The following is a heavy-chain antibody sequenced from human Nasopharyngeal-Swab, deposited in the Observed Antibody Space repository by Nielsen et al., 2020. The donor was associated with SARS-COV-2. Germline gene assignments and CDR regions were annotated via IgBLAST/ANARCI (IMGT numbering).Heavy chain of an antibody. CDR3: ARCGLPDCSGSNCPYYYYSMDV. D-gene: IGHD2-15*01. CDR2: IYYSGST. Sequence: SETLSLTCAVSGGSISSGGYYWSWIRQHPGKGLEWIGYIYYSGSTYYNPSLSSRVTIAVDKSKNHFSLRLSSVTAADTAVYYCARCGLPDCSGSNCPYYYYSMDVWGKGTTVTVSS. J-gene: IGHJ6*03. CDR1: GGSISSGGYY. V-gene: IGHV4-31*11.